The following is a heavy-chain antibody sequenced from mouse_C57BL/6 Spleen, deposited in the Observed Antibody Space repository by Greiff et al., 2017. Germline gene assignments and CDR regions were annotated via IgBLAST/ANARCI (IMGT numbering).Heavy chain of an antibody. Sequence: QVQLQQPGAELVMPGASVKLSCKASGYTFTSYWMHWVKQRPGQGLEWIGEIDPSDRYTNYNQKFKGKSTLTVDKSSRTAYMQLSSLTSEDSAFYYCARGIYYGNYFDYWGQGTTLTVSS. D-gene: IGHD2-1*01. J-gene: IGHJ2*01. CDR3: ARGIYYGNYFDY. V-gene: IGHV1-69*01. CDR2: IDPSDRYT. CDR1: GYTFTSYW.